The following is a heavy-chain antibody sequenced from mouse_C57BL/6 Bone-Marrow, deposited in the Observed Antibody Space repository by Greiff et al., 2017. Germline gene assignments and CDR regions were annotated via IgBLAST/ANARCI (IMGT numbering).Heavy chain of an antibody. J-gene: IGHJ3*01. CDR3: AKTAQIAY. CDR2: ISSGSSTI. Sequence: EVKLVESGGGLVKPGGSLKLSCAASGFTFSDYGMHWVRQAPEKGLEWVAYISSGSSTIYYADTVKGRFTISRDNAKNTRFLQMTSLRSEDTAMYYCAKTAQIAYWGQGTLVTVSA. D-gene: IGHD3-2*02. CDR1: GFTFSDYG. V-gene: IGHV5-17*01.